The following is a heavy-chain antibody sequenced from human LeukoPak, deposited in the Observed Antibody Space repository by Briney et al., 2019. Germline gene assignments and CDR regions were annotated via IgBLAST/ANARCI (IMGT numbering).Heavy chain of an antibody. V-gene: IGHV3-53*01. Sequence: PGGSLRLSCAASGFTVSSNYMSWVRQALGKGLEWVSVIYSGGSTYYTDSVKGRFTISRDNSKNTLYLQMNSLRAEDTAVYYCARGGYGDPYYFDYWGQGTLVTVSS. J-gene: IGHJ4*02. CDR1: GFTVSSNY. CDR2: IYSGGST. D-gene: IGHD4-17*01. CDR3: ARGGYGDPYYFDY.